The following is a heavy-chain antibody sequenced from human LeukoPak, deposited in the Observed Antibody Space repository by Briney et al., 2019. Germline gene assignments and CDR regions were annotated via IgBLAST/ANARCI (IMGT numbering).Heavy chain of an antibody. Sequence: ASVKVSCKASGYTFTGYYMHWVRQAPGQGLEWMGWINPNSGGTNYAQKFQGGVTMTRDTSISTAYMELSRLRSDDTAVYYCARDGGYCSSTSCRINNWFDPWGQGTLVTVSS. CDR2: INPNSGGT. CDR3: ARDGGYCSSTSCRINNWFDP. CDR1: GYTFTGYY. J-gene: IGHJ5*02. V-gene: IGHV1-2*02. D-gene: IGHD2-2*01.